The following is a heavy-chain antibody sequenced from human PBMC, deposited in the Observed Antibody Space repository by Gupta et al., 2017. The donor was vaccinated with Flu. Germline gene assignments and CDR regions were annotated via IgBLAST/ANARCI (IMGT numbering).Heavy chain of an antibody. J-gene: IGHJ5*02. CDR3: ARLRGYSYGYSGRFDP. Sequence: SMNWVRQAPGKGLEWVSSISSSSSYIYYADSVKGRFTISRDNAKNSLYLQMNSLRAEDTAVYYCARLRGYSYGYSGRFDPWGQGTLVTVSS. V-gene: IGHV3-21*01. CDR2: ISSSSSYI. D-gene: IGHD5-18*01. CDR1: S.